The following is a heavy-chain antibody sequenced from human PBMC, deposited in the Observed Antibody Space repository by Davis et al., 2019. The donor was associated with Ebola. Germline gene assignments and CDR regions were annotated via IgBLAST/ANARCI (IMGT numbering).Heavy chain of an antibody. D-gene: IGHD3-16*01. Sequence: GESLKIPCAASGFTFSSYWMNLVRQAPGTGLEWVSGINSDGSSTSYGDSVKGRFTISIDNATNTLNLQMSGLRAEDTAGYYCARVLGRHRPLGFDYWGQGTLVTVSS. CDR3: ARVLGRHRPLGFDY. CDR1: GFTFSSYW. J-gene: IGHJ4*02. CDR2: INSDGSST. V-gene: IGHV3-74*01.